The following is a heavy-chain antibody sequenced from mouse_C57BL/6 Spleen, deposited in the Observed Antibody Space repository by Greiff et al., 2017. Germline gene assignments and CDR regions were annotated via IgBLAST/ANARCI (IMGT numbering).Heavy chain of an antibody. J-gene: IGHJ4*01. CDR2: IDPSDSYT. CDR3: ARVTVVAYYYAMDY. D-gene: IGHD1-1*01. V-gene: IGHV1-50*01. Sequence: VQLQQPGAELVKPGASVKLSCKASGYTFTSYWMQWVKQRPGQGLEWIGEIDPSDSYTNYNQKFKGKATLTVDTSSSTAYMQLSSLTSEDSAVYYCARVTVVAYYYAMDYWGQGTSVTVSS. CDR1: GYTFTSYW.